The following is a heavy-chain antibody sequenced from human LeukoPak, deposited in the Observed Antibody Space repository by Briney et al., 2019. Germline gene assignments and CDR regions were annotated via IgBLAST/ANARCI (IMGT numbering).Heavy chain of an antibody. V-gene: IGHV3-23*01. D-gene: IGHD3-9*01. Sequence: GGSPRLSCAASGLTFSNYAMSWVRQAPGKGLDWVSAITGSGGNTYYADSVKGRFTISRDNSKNTVFLQMNSLRAEDTAVYYCAKWGDYDVLTGYYVSDYWGQGTLVTVSS. CDR1: GLTFSNYA. CDR2: ITGSGGNT. J-gene: IGHJ4*02. CDR3: AKWGDYDVLTGYYVSDY.